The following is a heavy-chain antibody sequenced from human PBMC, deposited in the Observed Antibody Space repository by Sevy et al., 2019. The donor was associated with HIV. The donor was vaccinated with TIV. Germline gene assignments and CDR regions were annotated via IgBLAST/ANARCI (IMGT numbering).Heavy chain of an antibody. CDR3: AREGLTTVTNRAFYY. J-gene: IGHJ4*02. Sequence: ASVKVSCKTSGFNFISHGITWVRQAPGQGLEWMGWISGYNAKTNYAQKFQGRVTLTRDTSTNTVYMELRSLRSDDTAVYYCAREGLTTVTNRAFYYWGQGTQVTVSS. D-gene: IGHD4-17*01. CDR2: ISGYNAKT. V-gene: IGHV1-18*01. CDR1: GFNFISHG.